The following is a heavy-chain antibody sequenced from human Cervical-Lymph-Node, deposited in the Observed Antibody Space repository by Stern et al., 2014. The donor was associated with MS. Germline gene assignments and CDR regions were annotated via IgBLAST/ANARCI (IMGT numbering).Heavy chain of an antibody. CDR1: GYTFTGYY. J-gene: IGHJ3*02. V-gene: IGHV1-2*04. CDR3: ARGGRSSGWSPPDSFDI. D-gene: IGHD6-19*01. Sequence: HVQLVQSGAEVKKPGASVKVSCKASGYTFTGYYMHWVRQAPGQGLEWMGCINPNSGGTNYAQKFQGWVTMTRDTSISTAYMELNRLRSDDTAVYYCARGGRSSGWSPPDSFDIWGQGTMVTVSS. CDR2: INPNSGGT.